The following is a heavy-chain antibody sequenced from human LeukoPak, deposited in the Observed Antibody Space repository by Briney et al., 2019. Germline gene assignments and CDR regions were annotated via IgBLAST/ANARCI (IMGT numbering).Heavy chain of an antibody. J-gene: IGHJ6*02. V-gene: IGHV1-46*01. CDR3: VRDRPIRYFDGNYYYYGMHV. D-gene: IGHD3-9*01. Sequence: RASVKVSCKASGYTFTSYYMHWVRPAPGQGLEWMGIINPSGGSTSYAQKFQGRVTMTRDTSTSTVYMELSSLRSEDTAVYYCVRDRPIRYFDGNYYYYGMHVWGQGTTVTVSS. CDR2: INPSGGST. CDR1: GYTFTSYY.